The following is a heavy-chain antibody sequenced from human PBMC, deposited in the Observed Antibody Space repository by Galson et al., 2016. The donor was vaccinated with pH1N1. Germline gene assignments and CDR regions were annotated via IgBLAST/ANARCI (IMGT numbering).Heavy chain of an antibody. CDR2: ISFRGTT. D-gene: IGHD4/OR15-4a*01. CDR1: GAYLSSANSY. Sequence: TLSLTCTVSGAYLSSANSYWSWIRQRPNKGLEWIGFISFRGTTDYNPSLRSRVTISVGTSENQFSLNLSSVTAADTAAYYCVRIGATYGGYWGQGTLVTVSS. J-gene: IGHJ4*02. CDR3: VRIGATYGGY. V-gene: IGHV4-31*03.